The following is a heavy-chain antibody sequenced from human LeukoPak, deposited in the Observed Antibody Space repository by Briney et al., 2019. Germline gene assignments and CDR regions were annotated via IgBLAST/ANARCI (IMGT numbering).Heavy chain of an antibody. D-gene: IGHD5-24*01. CDR1: GFTFSSYA. CDR2: ISGSGGST. CDR3: AKRGEMATITYFDY. V-gene: IGHV3-23*01. Sequence: GRSLRLSCAASGFTFSSYAMSWVRQAPGKGLEWVSAISGSGGSTYYADSVKGRFTISRDNSKNTLYLQMNSLRAEDTAVYYCAKRGEMATITYFDYWGQGTLVTVSS. J-gene: IGHJ4*02.